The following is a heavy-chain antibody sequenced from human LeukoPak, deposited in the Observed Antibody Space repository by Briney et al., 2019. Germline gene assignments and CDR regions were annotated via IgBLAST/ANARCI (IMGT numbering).Heavy chain of an antibody. J-gene: IGHJ5*02. D-gene: IGHD3-10*01. CDR2: IYPSGRT. CDR1: GGSISSTGYY. Sequence: SETLSLTCTVSGGSISSTGYYWTWIRQPAGKGLEWIGRIYPSGRTNYNPSLKSRVTISIDTSKKQFSLRLSSVTAADTAVYYRARGPRFGELLWHWFDPWGQGTLVTVSS. V-gene: IGHV4-61*02. CDR3: ARGPRFGELLWHWFDP.